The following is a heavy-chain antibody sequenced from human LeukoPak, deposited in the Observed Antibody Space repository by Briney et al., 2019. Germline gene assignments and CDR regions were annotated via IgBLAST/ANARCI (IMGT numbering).Heavy chain of an antibody. D-gene: IGHD2-2*01. CDR1: GYTFTSYA. Sequence: SVKVSCKASGYTFTSYAISWVRQAPGQGLEWMGGIIPIFGTANYAQKFQGRVTITTDESTSTAYMELSSLRSEDTAVYYCASWVGTRDQLPLRYWGQGTLVTVSS. V-gene: IGHV1-69*05. CDR3: ASWVGTRDQLPLRY. CDR2: IIPIFGTA. J-gene: IGHJ4*02.